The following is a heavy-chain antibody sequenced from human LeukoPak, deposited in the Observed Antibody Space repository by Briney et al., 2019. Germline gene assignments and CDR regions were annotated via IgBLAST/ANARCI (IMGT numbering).Heavy chain of an antibody. Sequence: ASVKVSCKASGGTFSSYAISRVRQAPGQGLEWMGGIIPIFGTANYAQKFQGRVTITADESTSTAYMELSSLRSEDTAVYYCARDKAGYYYFDYWGQGTLVTVSS. CDR1: GGTFSSYA. J-gene: IGHJ4*02. CDR2: IIPIFGTA. V-gene: IGHV1-69*01. D-gene: IGHD3-9*01. CDR3: ARDKAGYYYFDY.